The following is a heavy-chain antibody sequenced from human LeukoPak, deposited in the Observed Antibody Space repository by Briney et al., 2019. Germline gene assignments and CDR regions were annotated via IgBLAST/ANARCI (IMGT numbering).Heavy chain of an antibody. CDR3: ARGRREYSSGWLNY. D-gene: IGHD6-13*01. Sequence: GGSLRLSCAASGFTFSSYAMHWVRQAPGKGLEYVSAISSNGGSTYYANSVKGRFTISRDNSKNTLYLQMASLRAEDMAVYYCARGRREYSSGWLNYWGQGTLVTVSS. J-gene: IGHJ4*02. CDR1: GFTFSSYA. V-gene: IGHV3-64*01. CDR2: ISSNGGST.